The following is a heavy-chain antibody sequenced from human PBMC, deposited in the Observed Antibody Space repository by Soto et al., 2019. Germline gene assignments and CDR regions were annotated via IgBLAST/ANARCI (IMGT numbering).Heavy chain of an antibody. CDR3: ARLGYDFWIGYNHDRYNWFDP. CDR2: ISSSSSYI. J-gene: IGHJ5*02. V-gene: IGHV3-21*01. CDR1: GFTFSSYS. Sequence: GGSLRLSCAASGFTFSSYSMNWVRQAPGKGLEWVSSISSSSSYIYYADSVKGRFTISRDNAKNSLYLQMNSLRAEDTAVYYCARLGYDFWIGYNHDRYNWFDPWGQGSLVTVSS. D-gene: IGHD3-3*01.